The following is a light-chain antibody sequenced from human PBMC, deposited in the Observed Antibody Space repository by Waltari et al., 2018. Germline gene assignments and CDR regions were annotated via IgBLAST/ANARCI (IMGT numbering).Light chain of an antibody. CDR2: DVR. CDR1: TYDIGYYDY. CDR3: SSHTTRSTWV. V-gene: IGLV2-14*03. J-gene: IGLJ3*02. Sequence: QSALTQPASVSGSPGQSITISCTGTTYDIGYYDYVSWYQQHVGRAPKLIIYDVRERPSGVSGRFSGSKSGNTASLIISGLQADDEADYYCSSHTTRSTWVFGGGTKLTVL.